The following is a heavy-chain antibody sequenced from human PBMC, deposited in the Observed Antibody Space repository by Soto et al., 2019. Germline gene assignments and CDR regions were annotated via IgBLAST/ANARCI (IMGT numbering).Heavy chain of an antibody. J-gene: IGHJ4*02. D-gene: IGHD3-9*01. Sequence: EEQLLESGGGLVQPGGSLRLSCVASGFIFPSYAMSWVRQAPGKGLEWVSSITGGGGSTYYADSVKGRFTISRDNSINPVYLQMNSLGAEDTAIYYCAKDPRYFARPSGHWGQGTLVAVSS. V-gene: IGHV3-23*01. CDR2: ITGGGGST. CDR1: GFIFPSYA. CDR3: AKDPRYFARPSGH.